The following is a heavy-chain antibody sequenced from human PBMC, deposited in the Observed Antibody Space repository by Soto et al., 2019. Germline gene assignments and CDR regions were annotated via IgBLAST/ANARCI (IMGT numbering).Heavy chain of an antibody. CDR1: GYTFTSYA. J-gene: IGHJ6*02. D-gene: IGHD1-26*01. CDR2: INAGNGNT. CDR3: ARGIVGATQFLSYYYGMDV. Sequence: GASVKVSCKASGYTFTSYAMHWVRQAPGQRLEWMGWINAGNGNTKYSQKFQGRVTITRDTSASTAYMELSSLRSEDTAVYYCARGIVGATQFLSYYYGMDVWGQGTTVTVSS. V-gene: IGHV1-3*01.